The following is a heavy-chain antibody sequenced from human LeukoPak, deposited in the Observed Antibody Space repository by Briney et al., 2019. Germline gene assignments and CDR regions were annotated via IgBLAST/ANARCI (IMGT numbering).Heavy chain of an antibody. Sequence: ASVTVSCTASGYTFTSYYMHWVRQAPGQGLEWVGIINPSGGSTSYAQKFQGRVTMTRDTSTSTVYMELSSLRSEDTAVYYCARDGFMGPYSRPGGYYYGMDVWGQGTTVTVSS. V-gene: IGHV1-46*01. J-gene: IGHJ6*02. CDR1: GYTFTSYY. CDR3: ARDGFMGPYSRPGGYYYGMDV. CDR2: INPSGGST. D-gene: IGHD2-15*01.